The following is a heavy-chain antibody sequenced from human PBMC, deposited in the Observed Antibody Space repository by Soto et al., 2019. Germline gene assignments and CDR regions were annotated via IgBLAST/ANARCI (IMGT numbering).Heavy chain of an antibody. CDR3: AREYTAWPLAYGLDV. CDR1: GFTFSTYS. V-gene: IGHV3-21*01. J-gene: IGHJ6*02. Sequence: GGSLRLSCVGSGFTFSTYSINWVRQAPGKGLEWVSSISSRSDIYYADSVKGRFTISRDNAKNSVSLQMNSLRAEDTAVYYCAREYTAWPLAYGLDVWGQGXTVTVSS. CDR2: ISSRSDI. D-gene: IGHD2-2*02.